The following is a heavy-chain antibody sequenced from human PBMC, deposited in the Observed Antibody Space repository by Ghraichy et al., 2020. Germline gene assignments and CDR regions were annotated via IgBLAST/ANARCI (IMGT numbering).Heavy chain of an antibody. V-gene: IGHV3-30*02. Sequence: GGSLRLSCAASGFTFSSYGMHWVRQAPGKGLEWVAFIRYDGSKKYYADSVKGRFTISRDNSKNTLYLQMNGLRAEDTAVYYCAKDRHPYSSQSPFDNWGQGTLVTVSS. CDR3: AKDRHPYSSQSPFDN. D-gene: IGHD6-13*01. CDR1: GFTFSSYG. J-gene: IGHJ4*02. CDR2: IRYDGSKK.